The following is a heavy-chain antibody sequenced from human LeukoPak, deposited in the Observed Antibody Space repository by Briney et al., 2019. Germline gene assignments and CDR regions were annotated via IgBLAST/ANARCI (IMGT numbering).Heavy chain of an antibody. V-gene: IGHV1-69*13. D-gene: IGHD2-2*01. CDR2: VIPIFGTA. CDR3: ARETTSSARGFNYYYMDV. CDR1: GGTVSSSA. J-gene: IGHJ6*03. Sequence: SVKVSCKASGGTVSSSAVNWVRQAPGQGLEWMGAVIPIFGTADYAQRLQGRVTITADESTGTAYMELSSLRSDDTAVYYCARETTSSARGFNYYYMDVWGKGTTVTVSS.